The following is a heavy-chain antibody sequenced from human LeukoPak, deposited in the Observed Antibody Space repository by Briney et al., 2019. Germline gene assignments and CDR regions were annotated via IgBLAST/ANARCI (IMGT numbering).Heavy chain of an antibody. D-gene: IGHD1-14*01. CDR3: ARDVEPLAANTLAY. J-gene: IGHJ4*02. Sequence: GGSLRLSCAASGFTAITNDMTWVRQAPGKGLEWVSVLYSDGNTKYADSVQGRFTISRDNSKNTLYLEMNSLSPVDTAVYYCARDVEPLAANTLAYWGQGTLVTVSS. CDR1: GFTAITND. V-gene: IGHV3-53*01. CDR2: LYSDGNT.